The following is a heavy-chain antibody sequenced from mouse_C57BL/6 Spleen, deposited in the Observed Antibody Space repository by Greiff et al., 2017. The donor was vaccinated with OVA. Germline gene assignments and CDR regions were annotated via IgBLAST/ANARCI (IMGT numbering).Heavy chain of an antibody. CDR2: IHPNSGST. D-gene: IGHD2-3*01. V-gene: IGHV1-64*01. Sequence: QVQLQQPGAELVKPGASVKLSCKASGYTFTSYWMHWVKQRPGQGLEWIGMIHPNSGSTNYNEKFKSKATLTVDKSSSTAYMQLSSLTSEDSAVYYCAREEYENYAMDYWGQGTSVTVSS. J-gene: IGHJ4*01. CDR1: GYTFTSYW. CDR3: AREEYENYAMDY.